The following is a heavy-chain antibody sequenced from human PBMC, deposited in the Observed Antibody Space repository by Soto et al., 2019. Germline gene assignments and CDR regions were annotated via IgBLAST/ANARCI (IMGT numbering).Heavy chain of an antibody. V-gene: IGHV3-30-3*01. J-gene: IGHJ4*02. Sequence: QVQLVESGGGVVQPGRSLRLSCAASGFTFSSYAMHWVRQAPGKGLEWVAVISYDGSNKYYADSVKGRFTISRDNSKNTLYLQMNSLRAEDTAVYYCARELGAAPRGVAFDYWGQGTLVTVSS. CDR3: ARELGAAPRGVAFDY. CDR2: ISYDGSNK. CDR1: GFTFSSYA. D-gene: IGHD1-26*01.